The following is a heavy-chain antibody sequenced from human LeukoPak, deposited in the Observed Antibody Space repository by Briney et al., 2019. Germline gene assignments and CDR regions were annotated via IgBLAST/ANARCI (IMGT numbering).Heavy chain of an antibody. J-gene: IGHJ4*02. CDR3: ARDLGGSGSYSFDY. V-gene: IGHV1-69*04. CDR2: IIPIVGIA. CDR1: GGTFSTHA. Sequence: SVKVSCKASGGTFSTHAFSWVRQAPGQGLEWMGRIIPIVGIANYAQKFQGRVTITADESTSTAYMELSSLRSEDTAVYYCARDLGGSGSYSFDYWGQGTLVTVSS. D-gene: IGHD3-10*01.